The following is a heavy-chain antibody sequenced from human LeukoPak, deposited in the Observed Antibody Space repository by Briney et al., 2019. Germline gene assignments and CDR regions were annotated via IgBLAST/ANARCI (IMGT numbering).Heavy chain of an antibody. CDR1: GFTFSSYW. CDR3: AREGANMVRGVIITEDAFDI. Sequence: GGSLRLSCAASGFTFSSYWMHWVRQAPGKGLVWVSRINRDGSSTSYADSVKGRFTISRDNAKNTLYLQMNSLRAEDTAVYYCAREGANMVRGVIITEDAFDIWGQGTMVTVSS. D-gene: IGHD3-10*01. V-gene: IGHV3-74*01. J-gene: IGHJ3*02. CDR2: INRDGSST.